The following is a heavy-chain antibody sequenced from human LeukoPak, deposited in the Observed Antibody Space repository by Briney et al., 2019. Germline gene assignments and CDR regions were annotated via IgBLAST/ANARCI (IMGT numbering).Heavy chain of an antibody. CDR3: ARFKRDIAVAGSYFDY. J-gene: IGHJ4*02. CDR1: GFTFTGYY. CDR2: INPNSGGT. Sequence: ASVKVSCKASGFTFTGYYIHWVRQAPGQGLEWMGWINPNSGGTNYAQKFQGWVTITRDTSASTAYMELSSLRSEDTAVYYCARFKRDIAVAGSYFDYWGQGTLVTVSS. D-gene: IGHD6-19*01. V-gene: IGHV1-2*04.